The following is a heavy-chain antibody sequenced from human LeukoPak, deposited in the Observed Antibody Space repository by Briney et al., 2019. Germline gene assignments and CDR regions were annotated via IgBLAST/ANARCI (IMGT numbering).Heavy chain of an antibody. J-gene: IGHJ4*02. CDR3: ARWRGYSGSYPPYYFDY. Sequence: GRSLRLSCAASGFTFSSYGMHWVRQAPGKGLEWVAVIWYDGSNKYYADSVKGRFTISRDNSKNTLYLQMNSLRAEDTAVYYCARWRGYSGSYPPYYFDYWGQGTLVTVSS. V-gene: IGHV3-33*01. D-gene: IGHD1-26*01. CDR1: GFTFSSYG. CDR2: IWYDGSNK.